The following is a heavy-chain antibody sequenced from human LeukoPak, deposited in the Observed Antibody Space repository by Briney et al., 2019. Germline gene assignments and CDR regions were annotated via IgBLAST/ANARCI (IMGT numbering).Heavy chain of an antibody. J-gene: IGHJ3*02. V-gene: IGHV4-4*09. CDR3: ARRVVAAKGSAFDI. CDR1: GCSISSYY. D-gene: IGHD2-15*01. Sequence: SETLSLTCTVSGCSISSYYWSWIRQPPGKGLEWIGDIYTSRSTNYKPSLMSRVTISVDTSKNQFTLKLSSVTAADTAVYYCARRVVAAKGSAFDIWGQGTMVTVSS. CDR2: IYTSRST.